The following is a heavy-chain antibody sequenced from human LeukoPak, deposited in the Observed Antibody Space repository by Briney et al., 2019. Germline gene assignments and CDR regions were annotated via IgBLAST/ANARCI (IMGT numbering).Heavy chain of an antibody. Sequence: ASVKVSCKASGYTFTGYYMHWVRQAPGQGLERMGRINPNSGGTNYAQGRVTMTRDTSISTAYMELSRLRSDDTAVYYCARDQRRSGWYRLSYWGQGTLVTVSS. CDR1: GYTFTGYY. CDR2: INPNSGGT. CDR3: ARDQRRSGWYRLSY. J-gene: IGHJ4*02. V-gene: IGHV1-2*06. D-gene: IGHD6-19*01.